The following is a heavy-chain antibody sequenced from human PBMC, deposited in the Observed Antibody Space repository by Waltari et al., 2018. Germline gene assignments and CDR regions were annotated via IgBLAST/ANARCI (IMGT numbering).Heavy chain of an antibody. J-gene: IGHJ5*02. CDR3: ARWSGRSSSWYLYNWFDP. CDR1: GGSFSGYY. Sequence: QVQLQQWGAGLLKPSETLSLTCAVYGGSFSGYYWSWIRQPPGKGLEWIGEINHSGSTNYNPSLKSRVTISVDTSKNQFSLKLSSVTAADTAVYYCARWSGRSSSWYLYNWFDPWGQGTLVTVSS. V-gene: IGHV4-34*01. CDR2: INHSGST. D-gene: IGHD6-13*01.